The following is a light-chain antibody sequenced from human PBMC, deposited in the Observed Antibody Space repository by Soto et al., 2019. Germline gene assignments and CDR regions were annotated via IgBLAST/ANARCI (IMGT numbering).Light chain of an antibody. V-gene: IGLV2-14*01. Sequence: QSVLTQPASVSGSPGQSITISCTVTSTDVGGHNSVAWYQHNPGKAPKLMIYDVTNRPSGVSSRFSGSKSGNTASLSISGLQAEDEADYYCSSYTSSSTLVFGTGTKVT. J-gene: IGLJ1*01. CDR1: STDVGGHNS. CDR3: SSYTSSSTLV. CDR2: DVT.